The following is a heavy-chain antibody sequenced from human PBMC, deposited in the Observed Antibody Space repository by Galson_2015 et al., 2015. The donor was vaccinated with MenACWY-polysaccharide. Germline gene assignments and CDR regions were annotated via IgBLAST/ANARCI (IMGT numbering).Heavy chain of an antibody. Sequence: SLRLSCAASGFTFSSYWMSWVRQAPGKGLEWVANIKQDGSEKYYVDSVKGRFTISRDNAKDSLYLQMNSLRGEDTAVYYCARDSGRGGTSYWGQGTLVTVSS. D-gene: IGHD4-23*01. CDR1: GFTFSSYW. V-gene: IGHV3-7*01. J-gene: IGHJ4*02. CDR3: ARDSGRGGTSY. CDR2: IKQDGSEK.